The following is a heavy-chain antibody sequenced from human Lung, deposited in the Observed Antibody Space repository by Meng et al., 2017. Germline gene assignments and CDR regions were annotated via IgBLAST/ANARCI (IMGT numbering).Heavy chain of an antibody. D-gene: IGHD6-13*01. V-gene: IGHV3-48*03. CDR3: VRESGYTNDY. J-gene: IGHJ4*02. CDR2: ISSRSSSI. CDR1: GFTFNNYE. Sequence: GGSLRLSCAASGFTFNNYEMNWVRQAPGKGLEWISYISSRSSSIYYADSVKGRFTISRDNAKKALYLQMHSLRADDTAVYYCVRESGYTNDYWGQGTLVTVSS.